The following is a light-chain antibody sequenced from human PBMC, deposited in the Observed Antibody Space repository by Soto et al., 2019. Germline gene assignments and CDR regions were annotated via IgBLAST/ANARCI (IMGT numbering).Light chain of an antibody. CDR2: GAS. Sequence: EIVMTQSPATLSVSPGERATLSCRASQSVSSNLAWYQQKPGQAPRLLIYGASTRATGIPARFSGSGSGTEFTLTISSRQSEDFAVYCCQQYNNWPPMYTFGQGTKLEIK. J-gene: IGKJ2*01. V-gene: IGKV3-15*01. CDR3: QQYNNWPPMYT. CDR1: QSVSSN.